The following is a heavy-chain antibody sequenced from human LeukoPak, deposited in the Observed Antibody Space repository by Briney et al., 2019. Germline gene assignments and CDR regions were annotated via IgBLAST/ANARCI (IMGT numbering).Heavy chain of an antibody. CDR2: INPSGGST. CDR3: AREGIRYCSGGSCYSDAFDI. V-gene: IGHV1-46*03. D-gene: IGHD2-15*01. J-gene: IGHJ3*02. CDR1: GYTFTSYY. Sequence: ASVKVSCKASGYTFTSYYIHWVRQAPGQGLEWMGIINPSGGSTSYAQKFQGRVTMTRDTSTSTVYMELSSLRSEDTAVYYCAREGIRYCSGGSCYSDAFDIWGQGTMVTVSS.